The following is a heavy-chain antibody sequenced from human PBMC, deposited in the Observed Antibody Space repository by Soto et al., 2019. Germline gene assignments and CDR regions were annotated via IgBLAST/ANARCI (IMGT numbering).Heavy chain of an antibody. CDR2: ISISGTTI. CDR1: GFTLSDYY. CDR3: AGFRGDGYYNF. Sequence: QVQLVESGGGLVKPGGSLRLSCAASGFTLSDYYMTWIRQAPGKGLEWVSDISISGTTIHYADSVRGRFTISRDNAKNSLWLQMNTLRAEDTAVYYCAGFRGDGYYNFWGQGNLVTVSS. V-gene: IGHV3-11*01. J-gene: IGHJ4*02. D-gene: IGHD3-9*01.